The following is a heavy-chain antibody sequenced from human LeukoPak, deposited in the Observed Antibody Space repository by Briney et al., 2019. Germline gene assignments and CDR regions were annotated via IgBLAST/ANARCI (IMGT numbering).Heavy chain of an antibody. CDR2: IIPIFGTA. D-gene: IGHD2/OR15-2a*01. V-gene: IGHV1-69*13. Sequence: SVKVSCKASGGTFSSYAISWVRQAPGQGLEWMGGIIPIFGTANYAQKFQGRATITADESTSTAYMELTSLRSEDMAVYYCAISNIGTSRNSYNIWGQGTMVTVSS. J-gene: IGHJ3*02. CDR1: GGTFSSYA. CDR3: AISNIGTSRNSYNI.